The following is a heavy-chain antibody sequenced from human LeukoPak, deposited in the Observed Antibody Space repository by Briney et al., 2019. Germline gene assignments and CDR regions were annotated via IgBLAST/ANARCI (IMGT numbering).Heavy chain of an antibody. CDR1: GGSISSSSYY. CDR2: IYYSGST. V-gene: IGHV4-39*02. J-gene: IGHJ4*02. Sequence: KTSETLSLTCTVSGGSISSSSYYWGWIRQPPGKGLEWIGSIYYSGSTYYNPSLKSRVTISVDTSKNQFSLKLSSVTAADTAVYYCAIEVNYYDSSGIGFDYWGQGTLVTVSS. CDR3: AIEVNYYDSSGIGFDY. D-gene: IGHD3-22*01.